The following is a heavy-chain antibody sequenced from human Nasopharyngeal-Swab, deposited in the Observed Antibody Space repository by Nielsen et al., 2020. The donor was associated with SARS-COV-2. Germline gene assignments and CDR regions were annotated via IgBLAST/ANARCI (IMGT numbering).Heavy chain of an antibody. J-gene: IGHJ4*02. CDR3: AREKGAGTYQGFDY. CDR2: IYHSGST. Sequence: SETLSLTCAVSGGSISTNNWWHWVRQPPGEGLEWIGEIYHSGSTNYNPSLKSRVTMSVDKSRNQLSLKMTSVTAADTAVYYCAREKGAGTYQGFDYWGQGTLVTVSS. D-gene: IGHD1-26*01. V-gene: IGHV4-4*02. CDR1: GGSISTNNW.